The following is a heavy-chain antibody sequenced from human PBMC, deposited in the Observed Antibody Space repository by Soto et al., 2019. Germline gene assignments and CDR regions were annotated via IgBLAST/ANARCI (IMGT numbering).Heavy chain of an antibody. V-gene: IGHV3-30*18. D-gene: IGHD6-19*01. CDR1: GYTFSSYG. J-gene: IGHJ4*02. CDR3: AKVHGGYSSGWLFDY. Sequence: QVQLVESGGGVVQPGRSLRLSCAASGYTFSSYGMHRVRQAPSKGLEWVAVISYDGSNKYYADSVKGRFTISRDNSKNTLYLQMNSLRAEDTAVYYCAKVHGGYSSGWLFDYWGQGTLVTVSS. CDR2: ISYDGSNK.